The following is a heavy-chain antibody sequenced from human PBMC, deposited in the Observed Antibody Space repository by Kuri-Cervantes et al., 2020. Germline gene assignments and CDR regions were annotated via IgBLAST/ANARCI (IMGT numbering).Heavy chain of an antibody. CDR3: ASGYCSGGSCMKPRANWYFDL. D-gene: IGHD2-15*01. CDR1: GDSISSIPYY. V-gene: IGHV4-39*07. Sequence: SETLSLTCTVSGDSISSIPYYWAWIRQPPGRGLEWIGSIYYTGSTFDNPSLKSRVSMSVDTSKNQFSLRLTSVTAADTAVYYCASGYCSGGSCMKPRANWYFDLWGRGTLVTVSS. J-gene: IGHJ2*01. CDR2: IYYTGST.